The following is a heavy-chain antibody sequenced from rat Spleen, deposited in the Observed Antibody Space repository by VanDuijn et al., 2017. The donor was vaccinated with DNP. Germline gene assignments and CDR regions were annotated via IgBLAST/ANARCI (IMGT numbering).Heavy chain of an antibody. CDR3: ASLNYGSYGY. J-gene: IGHJ2*01. D-gene: IGHD1-3*01. V-gene: IGHV2S12*01. CDR1: GFSLTSYG. Sequence: QVQLQESGPGPVQPSQTLSLTCTVSGFSLTSYGVSWVRQPPGKGLEWIAAISSGGGTYYNSAIKSRLSISRDTSKSQVFLKMNRLQTADTAMYFCASLNYGSYGYWGQGVMVTVSS. CDR2: ISSGGGT.